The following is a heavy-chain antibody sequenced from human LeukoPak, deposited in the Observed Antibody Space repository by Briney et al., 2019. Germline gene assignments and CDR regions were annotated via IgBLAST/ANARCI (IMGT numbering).Heavy chain of an antibody. CDR3: ARDYHYGMDV. V-gene: IGHV3-30-3*01. CDR1: GFTSSSYA. Sequence: GRSLRLSCAASGFTSSSYAMHWVRQAPGKGLEWVAVISYDGSNKYYADSVKGRFTISRDNSKNTLYLQMNSLRAEDTAVYYCARDYHYGMDVWGQGTTVTVSS. J-gene: IGHJ6*02. CDR2: ISYDGSNK.